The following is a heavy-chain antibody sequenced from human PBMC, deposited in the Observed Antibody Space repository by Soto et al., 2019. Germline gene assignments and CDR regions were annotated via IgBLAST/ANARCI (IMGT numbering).Heavy chain of an antibody. CDR1: GGTFSSYA. J-gene: IGHJ4*02. D-gene: IGHD3-10*01. V-gene: IGHV1-69*13. Sequence: VASVKVSCKASGGTFSSYAISWVRQAPGQGLEWMGGIIPIFGTANYAQKFQGRVTITADESTSTAYMELSSLRSEDTAVYYCARVGVGMVRGVPNYFDYCGRGPL. CDR3: ARVGVGMVRGVPNYFDY. CDR2: IIPIFGTA.